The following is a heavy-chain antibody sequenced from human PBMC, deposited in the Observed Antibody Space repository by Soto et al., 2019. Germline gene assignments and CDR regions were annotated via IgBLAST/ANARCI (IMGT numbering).Heavy chain of an antibody. CDR1: GFSFSDYY. CDR3: ARGLYGDYVYFEY. V-gene: IGHV3-11*05. D-gene: IGHD4-17*01. Sequence: PGGSLRLSCASSGFSFSDYYMSWIRQAPGKGLEWVSYISSSSSYTNYADSVKGRFTISRDNAKNSLYLQMNSLRAEDTAVYYCARGLYGDYVYFEYWGQGTQVTVSS. J-gene: IGHJ4*02. CDR2: ISSSSSYT.